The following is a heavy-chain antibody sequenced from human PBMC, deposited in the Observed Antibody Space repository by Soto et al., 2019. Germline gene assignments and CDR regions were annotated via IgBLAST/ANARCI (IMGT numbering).Heavy chain of an antibody. Sequence: ASVKVSCKASGGIFSTYAISWLRQAPGQGIEWMGGIIPLFGTPNYAQRFQGRVTITADESTSTAYMELSRLRSEDTAVYYCARDRDDYGSGNYYNRIDFWGQGTLVTVSS. CDR3: ARDRDDYGSGNYYNRIDF. CDR2: IIPLFGTP. CDR1: GGIFSTYA. D-gene: IGHD3-10*01. V-gene: IGHV1-69*13. J-gene: IGHJ4*02.